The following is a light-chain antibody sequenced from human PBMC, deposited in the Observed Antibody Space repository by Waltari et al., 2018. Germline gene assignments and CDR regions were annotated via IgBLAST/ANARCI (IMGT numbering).Light chain of an antibody. J-gene: IGKJ1*01. CDR1: QTILYNSNNKNY. CDR3: QQFYTSPPT. V-gene: IGKV4-1*01. CDR2: WAS. Sequence: DIVMTQSPDSLAVSLGERATINCKSSQTILYNSNNKNYLVWYQQKPGQPPKLLIYWASTRESGVPDRFNGSGSGTDFTLTISSLQAEDVALYYCQQFYTSPPTFGQGTKVEIK.